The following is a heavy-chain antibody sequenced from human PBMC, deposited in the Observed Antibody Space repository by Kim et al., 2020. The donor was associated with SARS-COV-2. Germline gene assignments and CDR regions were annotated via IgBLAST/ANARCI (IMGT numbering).Heavy chain of an antibody. CDR1: GGSISSYY. CDR3: ARGAAGGTLSWVDY. V-gene: IGHV4-59*08. D-gene: IGHD6-13*01. J-gene: IGHJ4*02. CDR2: IYYSGST. Sequence: SETLSLTCTVSGGSISSYYWSWIRQPPGKGLEWIGYIYYSGSTNYNPSLKSRVTISVDTSKNQLSLKLTSVTAADTGVYYCARGAAGGTLSWVDYWVQGT.